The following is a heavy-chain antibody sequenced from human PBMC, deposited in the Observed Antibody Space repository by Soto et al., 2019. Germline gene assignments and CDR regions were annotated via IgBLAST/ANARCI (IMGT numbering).Heavy chain of an antibody. D-gene: IGHD3-16*01. CDR1: GFTFSSYW. CDR2: INSDGSST. Sequence: GGSLRLSCAASGFTFSSYWMHWVRQAPGKGLVWVSRINSDGSSTSYADSVKGRFTISRDNAKNTLYLQMNSLRAEDTAVYYCGGGLGDPRMDVWGQGTTVTVSS. J-gene: IGHJ6*02. V-gene: IGHV3-74*01. CDR3: GGGLGDPRMDV.